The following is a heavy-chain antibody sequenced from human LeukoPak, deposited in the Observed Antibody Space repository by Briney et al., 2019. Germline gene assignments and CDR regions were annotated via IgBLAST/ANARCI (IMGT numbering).Heavy chain of an antibody. CDR1: GFTFSSYS. V-gene: IGHV3-21*01. CDR3: VRDGGVSGYDLLDY. Sequence: RGSLRLSCAASGFTFSSYSMNWVRQAPGKGLEWVSSISSSSSYIYYADSVKGRFTISRDNAKNSVFLQMNSLRAEDTAVYYCVRDGGVSGYDLLDYWGQGTLVTVSS. D-gene: IGHD5-12*01. CDR2: ISSSSSYI. J-gene: IGHJ4*02.